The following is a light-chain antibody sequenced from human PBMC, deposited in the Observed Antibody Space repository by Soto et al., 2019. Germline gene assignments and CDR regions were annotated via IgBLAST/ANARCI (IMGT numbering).Light chain of an antibody. Sequence: EIVLTQSPATLSLSPGEGATLSCRASQYITIYLAWYQQKPGQAPRLLIYDASNRATGIPARFSGSGSGTDFTLTISSLEPEDFAVYYCQQRNIWPPVTFGQGTRLEIK. CDR1: QYITIY. J-gene: IGKJ5*01. CDR3: QQRNIWPPVT. V-gene: IGKV3-11*01. CDR2: DAS.